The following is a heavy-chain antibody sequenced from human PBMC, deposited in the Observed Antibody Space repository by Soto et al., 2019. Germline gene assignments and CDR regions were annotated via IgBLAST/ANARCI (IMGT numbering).Heavy chain of an antibody. CDR1: GGSISNYY. J-gene: IGHJ3*02. Sequence: SETLSLTCSVSGGSISNYYWSWIRQPPGKGLEWIGYIYYSGSTNYNPSLKSRVTISVDTSKNQFTLKLSSVTAADTAVYYCARVWGGAFDIWGQGTMVTVSS. V-gene: IGHV4-59*01. CDR3: ARVWGGAFDI. D-gene: IGHD3-10*01. CDR2: IYYSGST.